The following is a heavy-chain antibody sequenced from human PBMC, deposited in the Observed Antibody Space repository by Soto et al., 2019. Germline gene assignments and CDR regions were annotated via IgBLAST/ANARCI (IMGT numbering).Heavy chain of an antibody. V-gene: IGHV4-4*01. CDR2: IYHSGST. Sequence: QVQLQESGPGVVKPAGTLSLTCAVSGVSIGTSNWWSWARQSPGKGLEWIGEIYHSGSTNYNPSLQSRVTISVDKSTNHFFLQLTSVNAADTAVYFCAKGGRVYYGSGSYFDSWGQGIVVTVSS. D-gene: IGHD3-10*01. J-gene: IGHJ4*02. CDR3: AKGGRVYYGSGSYFDS. CDR1: GVSIGTSNW.